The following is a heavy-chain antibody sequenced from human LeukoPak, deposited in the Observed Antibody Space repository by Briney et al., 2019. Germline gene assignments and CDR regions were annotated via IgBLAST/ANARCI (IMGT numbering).Heavy chain of an antibody. CDR2: MWHDGTFT. J-gene: IGHJ4*02. V-gene: IGHV3-33*03. D-gene: IGHD6-25*01. CDR1: GFTLSDFG. CDR3: AKDKKVAAVLDQ. Sequence: PGGSLRLSCAASGFTLSDFGLHWVRQAPGKGLEWVAVMWHDGTFTYLEDSVKGRFTISRDTSKNVVNLQMNSLRVEDTAVYYCAKDKKVAAVLDQWGKGTLVTVSS.